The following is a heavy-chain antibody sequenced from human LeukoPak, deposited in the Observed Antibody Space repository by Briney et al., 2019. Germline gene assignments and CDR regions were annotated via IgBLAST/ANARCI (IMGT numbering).Heavy chain of an antibody. Sequence: GGSLRLSCAASGFTFSSYAMHWVRQAPGKGLEWVAVISYDGSNKYYADSVKGRFTISRDNSKNTLYLQMNSLRAEDTAVYYCAKEPDIAVAGEMIFDYWGQGTLVTVSS. CDR3: AKEPDIAVAGEMIFDY. J-gene: IGHJ4*02. CDR1: GFTFSSYA. D-gene: IGHD6-19*01. V-gene: IGHV3-30*04. CDR2: ISYDGSNK.